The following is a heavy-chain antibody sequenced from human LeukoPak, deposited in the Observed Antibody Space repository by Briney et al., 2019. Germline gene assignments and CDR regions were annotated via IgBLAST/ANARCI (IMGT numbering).Heavy chain of an antibody. CDR1: GGSISSGGYY. CDR2: IYHSGST. Sequence: PSETLSLTCTVSGGSISSGGYYWSWIRQPPGKGLEWIGYIYHSGSTYYNPSLKSRVTISVDRSKNQFSLKLSSVTAADTAVYYCARSPGGSGTIDFDYWGQGTLVTVSS. V-gene: IGHV4-30-2*01. J-gene: IGHJ4*02. CDR3: ARSPGGSGTIDFDY. D-gene: IGHD3-10*01.